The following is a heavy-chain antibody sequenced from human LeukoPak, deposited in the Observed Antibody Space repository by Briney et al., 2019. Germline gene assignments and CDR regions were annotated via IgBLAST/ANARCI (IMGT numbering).Heavy chain of an antibody. CDR3: ARVRPGPDALDI. V-gene: IGHV4-30-2*01. D-gene: IGHD7-27*01. CDR2: IYHRGNT. Sequence: PSETLSLTCAVSGGSISSGSYSWSWIRQPPGKGLEWIGYIYHRGNTHYNPSLRSRVSISVDGSKNQFSLKLYSVTAADTAMYYCARVRPGPDALDIWGQGTRVTVSS. CDR1: GGSISSGSYS. J-gene: IGHJ3*02.